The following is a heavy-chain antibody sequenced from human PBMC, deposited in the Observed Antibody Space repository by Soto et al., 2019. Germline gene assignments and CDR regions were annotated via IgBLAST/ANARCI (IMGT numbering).Heavy chain of an antibody. CDR1: GGSITSDYSC. J-gene: IGHJ4*02. D-gene: IGHD3-10*01. CDR2: IFASGTT. CDR3: ARGPSGFKVHY. Sequence: QVQLQESGPGLVKPSQTLSLTCTVSGGSITSDYSCWSWIRQPPGEGLEWIGHIFASGTTYTHPSRRIQVAIALDASINPFSLPLSSVTAADPAVYYCARGPSGFKVHYWGQGALVTVSS. V-gene: IGHV4-30-4*01.